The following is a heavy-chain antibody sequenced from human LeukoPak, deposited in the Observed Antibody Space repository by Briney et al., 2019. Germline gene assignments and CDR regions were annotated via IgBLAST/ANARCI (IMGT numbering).Heavy chain of an antibody. Sequence: PSETLSLTCAVYGGSFSGYYWSWIRQPPGKGLGGIGEINHSGSTNYNPSLKRRVTVSVDTSKNQFSLELSSVTAADTAMYYCAGWAYDTSGYRLDYWGQGTLVTVSS. D-gene: IGHD3-22*01. J-gene: IGHJ4*01. CDR2: INHSGST. CDR1: GGSFSGYY. CDR3: AGWAYDTSGYRLDY. V-gene: IGHV4-34*01.